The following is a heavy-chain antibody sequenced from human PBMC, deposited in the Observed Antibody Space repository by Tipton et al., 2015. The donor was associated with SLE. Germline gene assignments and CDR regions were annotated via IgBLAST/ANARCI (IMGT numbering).Heavy chain of an antibody. D-gene: IGHD6-19*01. CDR3: ARSRGWLIGS. CDR1: GFPFSSYA. J-gene: IGHJ4*02. CDR2: ISGRGATT. Sequence: SLRLSCAASGFPFSSYAMSWVRLAPGKGLEWVSIISGRGATTYYADSVKGRFIISRDTSKNTLYLQMNTLRPEDTGFYYCARSRGWLIGSWGQGTLVTVSS. V-gene: IGHV3-23*01.